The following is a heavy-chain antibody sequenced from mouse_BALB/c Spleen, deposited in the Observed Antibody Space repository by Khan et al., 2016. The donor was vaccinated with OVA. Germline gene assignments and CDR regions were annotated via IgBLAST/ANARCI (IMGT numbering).Heavy chain of an antibody. Sequence: QVQLQQSGAELAKPGASVKMSCKASGYTFINYWILWVKQRPGQGLEWIGYINPSTGYTEYNQTFKDKATLTADKSSSTAYMQLSSLTSEDYAVNYCARRGLRWDFDYWGQGTTLTVSS. V-gene: IGHV1-7*01. CDR3: ARRGLRWDFDY. D-gene: IGHD1-1*01. CDR2: INPSTGYT. CDR1: GYTFINYW. J-gene: IGHJ2*01.